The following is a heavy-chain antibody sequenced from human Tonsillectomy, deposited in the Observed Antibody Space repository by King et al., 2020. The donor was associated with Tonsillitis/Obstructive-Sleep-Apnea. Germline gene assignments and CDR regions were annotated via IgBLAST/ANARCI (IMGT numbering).Heavy chain of an antibody. CDR2: IFWDGDK. J-gene: IGHJ4*02. V-gene: IGHV2-5*02. Sequence: ITLKESGPTLVKPTQTLTLTCTFSGFSLSTSGMGVGRIRQPPGKALEWLALIFWDGDKRYTPSLKSRLTITKDTSKNQVVLTMTNMDPVDTATYHCAHSMRRQTYSGGNCYYFDYWGQGTLITVSS. CDR3: AHSMRRQTYSGGNCYYFDY. D-gene: IGHD2-15*01. CDR1: GFSLSTSGMG.